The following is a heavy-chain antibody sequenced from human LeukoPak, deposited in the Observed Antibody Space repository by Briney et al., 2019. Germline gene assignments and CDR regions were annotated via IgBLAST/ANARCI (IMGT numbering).Heavy chain of an antibody. CDR2: ISSSGSII. Sequence: GGSLRLSCAASGFNFNIYEMNWVRQAPGKGLEWVSYISSSGSIILYADSVKGRFTISRDNAKNLVYLEMNSLRAEDTAVYYCAKRSAESSGYFDYWGQGTLVTVSS. J-gene: IGHJ4*02. CDR3: AKRSAESSGYFDY. V-gene: IGHV3-48*03. CDR1: GFNFNIYE. D-gene: IGHD6-19*01.